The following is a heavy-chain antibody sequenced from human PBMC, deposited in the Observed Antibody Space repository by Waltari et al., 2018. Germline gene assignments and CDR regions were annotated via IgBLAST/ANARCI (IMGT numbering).Heavy chain of an antibody. D-gene: IGHD3-3*01. J-gene: IGHJ1*01. Sequence: QVQLVQSGAEVKKPGASVKVSCKASGYTFTSYDINWVRQATGQGLEWMGWMNPNSGNTGYAQKFQGRVSRTRNTSISTAYMELRSLRSEDTAVYYCARGNRRITIFGVVTRPLQHWGQGTLVTVSS. CDR1: GYTFTSYD. CDR2: MNPNSGNT. CDR3: ARGNRRITIFGVVTRPLQH. V-gene: IGHV1-8*01.